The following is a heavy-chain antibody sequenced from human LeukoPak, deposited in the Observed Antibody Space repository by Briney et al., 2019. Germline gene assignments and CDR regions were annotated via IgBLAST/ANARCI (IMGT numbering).Heavy chain of an antibody. CDR2: ISASGDTT. Sequence: GGSLTLSCAASGFAFSAYAMSWLRQAPGKGLEWVSAISASGDTTYYADYVRGRFTIYRDNSKNTLYLQMNSLRAWDTARYYSAKGSLRGHSYGFDNWGQGTLVTVSS. CDR3: AKGSLRGHSYGFDN. V-gene: IGHV3-23*01. D-gene: IGHD5-18*01. CDR1: GFAFSAYA. J-gene: IGHJ4*02.